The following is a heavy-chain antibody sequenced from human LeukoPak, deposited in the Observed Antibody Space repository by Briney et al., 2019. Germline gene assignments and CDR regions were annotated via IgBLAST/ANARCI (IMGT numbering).Heavy chain of an antibody. V-gene: IGHV3-30*03. CDR1: GFTFSSYG. CDR3: ARDGYCSSGSCHPFDY. CDR2: ISYDGSNK. D-gene: IGHD2-15*01. J-gene: IGHJ4*02. Sequence: QPGRSLRLSCAASGFTFSSYGMHWVRQAPGKGLEWVAVISYDGSNKYYADSVKGRFTISRDNAKNSLYLQMNSLRVEDTAVYYCARDGYCSSGSCHPFDYWGQGTLVTVSS.